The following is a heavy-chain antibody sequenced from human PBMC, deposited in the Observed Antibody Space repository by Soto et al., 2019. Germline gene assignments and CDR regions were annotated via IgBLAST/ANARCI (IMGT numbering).Heavy chain of an antibody. J-gene: IGHJ3*02. Sequence: QVQLVQSGAEVKKPGSSVKVSCKASGGTFSSYTISWVRQAPGQGLEWMGRIIPILGIANYAQKFQGRVTITADKSTSTAYMELSSLRSEDTAVYYCARDGSDGRDEGAFDIWGQGTMVTVSS. CDR3: ARDGSDGRDEGAFDI. CDR1: GGTFSSYT. CDR2: IIPILGIA. V-gene: IGHV1-69*08. D-gene: IGHD1-1*01.